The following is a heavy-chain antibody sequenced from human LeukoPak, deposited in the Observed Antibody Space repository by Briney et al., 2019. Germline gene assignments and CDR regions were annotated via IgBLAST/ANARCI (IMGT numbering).Heavy chain of an antibody. Sequence: GGSLRLSCAASGFTFSSYWMHWVRQAPGKGLVWVSRINTDGSSTSYADSVKGRFTISRDNSKNTLYLQMNSLRAEDTAVYYCAKGRRVNIVGATSPYWGQGTLVTVSS. CDR2: INTDGSST. CDR3: AKGRRVNIVGATSPY. J-gene: IGHJ4*02. CDR1: GFTFSSYW. D-gene: IGHD1-26*01. V-gene: IGHV3-74*01.